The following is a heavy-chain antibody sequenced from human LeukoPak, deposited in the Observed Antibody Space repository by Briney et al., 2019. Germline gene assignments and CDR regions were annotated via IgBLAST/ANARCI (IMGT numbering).Heavy chain of an antibody. D-gene: IGHD6-6*01. CDR2: IKQDGSEK. J-gene: IGHJ6*03. CDR1: GFTFSSYW. V-gene: IGHV3-7*01. Sequence: PGGSLRLSCAASGFTFSSYWISWVREAPGEGLEWVANIKQDGSEKYYVDSVRGGVTISRDNAKNSLYLQMNSLTADDTAVYECARARGRIAARPSYYYNNMDVWGKGPTVTVPS. CDR3: ARARGRIAARPSYYYNNMDV.